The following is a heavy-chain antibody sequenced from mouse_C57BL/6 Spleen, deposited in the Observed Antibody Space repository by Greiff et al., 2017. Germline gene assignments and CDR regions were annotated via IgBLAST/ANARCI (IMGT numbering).Heavy chain of an antibody. CDR3: ARPSTVVARDWYFDV. CDR1: GFTFSSYG. Sequence: DVMLVESGGDLVKPGGSLKLSCAASGFTFSSYGMSWVRQTPDKRLEWVATISSGGSYTYYPDSVKGRFTISRDNAKNTLYLQMSSLKSEDTAMYYCARPSTVVARDWYFDVWGTGTTVTVSS. J-gene: IGHJ1*03. CDR2: ISSGGSYT. D-gene: IGHD1-1*01. V-gene: IGHV5-6*02.